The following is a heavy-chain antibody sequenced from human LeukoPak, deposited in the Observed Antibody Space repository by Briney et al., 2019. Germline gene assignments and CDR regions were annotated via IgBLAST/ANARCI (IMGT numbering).Heavy chain of an antibody. V-gene: IGHV3-7*01. Sequence: GGSLRLSCAASGFTFSSYWMSWVRQAPGKGLEWVANIKQDGSEKYYVDSVKGRFTISKDNAKNSLYLQMNSLRAEDTAVYYCARDQHFSSGWYYYYYMDVWGKGTTVTVSS. CDR3: ARDQHFSSGWYYYYYMDV. CDR1: GFTFSSYW. D-gene: IGHD6-19*01. CDR2: IKQDGSEK. J-gene: IGHJ6*03.